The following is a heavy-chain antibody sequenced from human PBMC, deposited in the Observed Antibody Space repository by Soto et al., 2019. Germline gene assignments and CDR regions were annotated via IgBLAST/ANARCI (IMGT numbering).Heavy chain of an antibody. CDR3: ATPYSYPPPDYYYYYGMDV. J-gene: IGHJ6*02. CDR1: GFTFSSYA. D-gene: IGHD5-18*01. V-gene: IGHV3-23*01. CDR2: ISGSGGST. Sequence: GGSLRLSCAASGFTFSSYAMSWVRQAPGKGLEWVSAISGSGGSTYYADSVKGRFTISRDNSKNTLYLQMNSLRAEDTAVYYCATPYSYPPPDYYYYYGMDVWGQGTTVTVSS.